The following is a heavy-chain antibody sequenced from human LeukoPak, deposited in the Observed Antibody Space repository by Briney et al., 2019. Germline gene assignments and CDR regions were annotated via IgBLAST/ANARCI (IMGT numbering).Heavy chain of an antibody. CDR1: GGSFSSGSYY. Sequence: SETLSPTCTVSGGSFSSGSYYWSWIRQPPGKGLEWIGYIYYSGSTNYNPSLKSRVTISVDTSKNQFSLKLSSVTAADTAVYYCARTVPSGYRMFDYWGQGTLVTVSS. D-gene: IGHD3-3*01. V-gene: IGHV4-61*01. CDR3: ARTVPSGYRMFDY. J-gene: IGHJ4*02. CDR2: IYYSGST.